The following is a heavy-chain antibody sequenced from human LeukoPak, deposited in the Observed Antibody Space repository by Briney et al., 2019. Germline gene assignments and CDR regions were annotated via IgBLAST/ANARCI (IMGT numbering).Heavy chain of an antibody. CDR1: GSSINSYY. CDR2: IYGSGRT. Sequence: SETLSLTCNVSGSSINSYYWNWIRQPPGKGLEWIGYIYGSGRTNYNPSLQSRVTISVDTSKQEFSLKLSSVTAADTAVYYCARGARRGSASDYWGQGTLVTVSS. J-gene: IGHJ4*02. CDR3: ARGARRGSASDY. V-gene: IGHV4-59*01.